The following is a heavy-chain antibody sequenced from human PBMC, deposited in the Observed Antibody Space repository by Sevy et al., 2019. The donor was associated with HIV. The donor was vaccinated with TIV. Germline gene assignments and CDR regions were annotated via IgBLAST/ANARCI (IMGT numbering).Heavy chain of an antibody. V-gene: IGHV3-30-3*01. CDR3: AREFTGWDLHLDY. Sequence: GGSLRLSCVASGFAFSTHAMHWDRQAPDKGLEWVAVISYDGTNKNYADSVKDRFTISRDNSKNTLYLQMNSLRADDTAVYYCAREFTGWDLHLDYWGQGTLVTVSS. CDR1: GFAFSTHA. J-gene: IGHJ4*02. CDR2: ISYDGTNK. D-gene: IGHD1-26*01.